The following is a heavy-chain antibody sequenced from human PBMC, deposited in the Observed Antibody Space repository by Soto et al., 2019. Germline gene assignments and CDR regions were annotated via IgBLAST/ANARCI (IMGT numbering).Heavy chain of an antibody. CDR1: GGSFNSYF. CDR2: VTPGGRS. J-gene: IGHJ3*02. D-gene: IGHD6-13*01. Sequence: QVQLQQWGAGLLKPSETLSLTCAVYGGSFNSYFWNWVRQPPGKGLEWIGEVTPGGRSNYNPSLKSRVTISKDTTKNQFSLEVNSVTATDTAGYYCTTSGRSWPDSFDIWGQGAMVTVSS. CDR3: TTSGRSWPDSFDI. V-gene: IGHV4-34*01.